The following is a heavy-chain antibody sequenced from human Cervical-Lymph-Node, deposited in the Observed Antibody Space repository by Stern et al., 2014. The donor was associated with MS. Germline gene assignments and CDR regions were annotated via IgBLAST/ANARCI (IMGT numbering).Heavy chain of an antibody. CDR1: GYTLSEIS. Sequence: QVKLVQSGAGVKKPGASVKVSCKVSGYTLSEISMHWVRQAPGKGLAWMGGFDPEHGETRYAQKFQGRVTMAEDRSTDTAYMELSSLRSEDTAVYYCATHRGRVTYYYGMDVWGQGTTVTVSS. CDR2: FDPEHGET. D-gene: IGHD2-21*02. CDR3: ATHRGRVTYYYGMDV. J-gene: IGHJ6*02. V-gene: IGHV1-24*01.